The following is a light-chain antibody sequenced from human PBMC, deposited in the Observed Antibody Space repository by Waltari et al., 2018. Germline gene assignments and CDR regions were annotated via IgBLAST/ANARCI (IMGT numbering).Light chain of an antibody. CDR3: CSFAAGDAYV. CDR2: DVT. Sequence: QSALTQPRSVSGSPGQSVAISCTGTSSDVGGYNYVSWYQQHPGNAPNPLIYDVTDRPSGVPDRFSGSKSGNTASLTVSGLQAEDEADYYCCSFAAGDAYVFGTGTKVSVL. V-gene: IGLV2-11*01. CDR1: SSDVGGYNY. J-gene: IGLJ1*01.